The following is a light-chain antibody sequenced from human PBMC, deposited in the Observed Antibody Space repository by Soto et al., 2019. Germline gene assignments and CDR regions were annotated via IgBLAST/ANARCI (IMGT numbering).Light chain of an antibody. Sequence: EIVMTQSPATLSVSPGERATLSCRASQSVNIYLAWYQQKPGQAPRLLIFGASYRATGIPARFSGSGSGTEFNLTISSLQSEDFAVYYCQQYTAWPLTFGGGTHVEIK. CDR1: QSVNIY. CDR2: GAS. CDR3: QQYTAWPLT. V-gene: IGKV3D-15*01. J-gene: IGKJ4*01.